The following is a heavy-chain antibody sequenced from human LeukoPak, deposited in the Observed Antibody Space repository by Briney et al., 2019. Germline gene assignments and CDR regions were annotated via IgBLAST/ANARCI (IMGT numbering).Heavy chain of an antibody. J-gene: IGHJ6*02. V-gene: IGHV4-34*01. CDR2: INHSGST. D-gene: IGHD1-26*01. CDR3: ARGREGIRTPPYYYYGMDV. Sequence: KSSETLSLTCAVYGGSFSGYYWSWIRQPPGKGLEWIGEINHSGSTNYNPSLKSRVTISVDTSKNQFSLKLSSVTAADTAVYCCARGREGIRTPPYYYYGMDVWGQGTTVTVSS. CDR1: GGSFSGYY.